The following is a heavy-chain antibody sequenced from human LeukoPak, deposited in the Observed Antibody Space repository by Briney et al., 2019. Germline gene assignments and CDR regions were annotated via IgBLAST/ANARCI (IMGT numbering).Heavy chain of an antibody. CDR1: GGSMSTYY. CDR3: ARDWGTTAVKGMDV. J-gene: IGHJ6*02. CDR2: IFYSGGT. V-gene: IGHV4-59*01. Sequence: SETLSLTCTVSGGSMSTYYCSWIRQPPGKALEWIGYIFYSGGTTYNPSLKSRVSISVDTSKNQFSLRLSSVTAADTAVYYCARDWGTTAVKGMDVWGQGTTVTVSS. D-gene: IGHD2/OR15-2a*01.